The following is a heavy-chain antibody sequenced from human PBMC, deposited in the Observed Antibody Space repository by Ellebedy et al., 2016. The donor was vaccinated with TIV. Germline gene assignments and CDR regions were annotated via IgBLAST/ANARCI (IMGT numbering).Heavy chain of an antibody. Sequence: GESLKISCAASGFTFSSYAMHWVRQAPGKGLEWVAVISYDGSNKYYADSVKGRFTISRDNSKNTLYLQMNSLRAEDTAVYYCARRDWFDAFDIWGQGTMVTVSS. CDR1: GFTFSSYA. J-gene: IGHJ3*02. V-gene: IGHV3-30-3*01. CDR2: ISYDGSNK. D-gene: IGHD3-9*01. CDR3: ARRDWFDAFDI.